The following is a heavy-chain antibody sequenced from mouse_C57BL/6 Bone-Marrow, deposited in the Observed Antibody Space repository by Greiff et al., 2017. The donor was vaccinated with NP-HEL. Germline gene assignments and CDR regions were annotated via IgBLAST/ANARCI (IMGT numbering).Heavy chain of an antibody. CDR3: ARSGGSSPFDY. Sequence: QVQLQQSGPELVKPGASVKLSCKASGYTFTSYDINWVKQRPGQGLEWIGWIYPRDGSTKYNDKFKGKATLTVDTSSSTAYRELHSLTSEDSVVYFCARSGGSSPFDYWGKGTTLTVSS. J-gene: IGHJ2*01. CDR2: IYPRDGST. D-gene: IGHD1-1*01. CDR1: GYTFTSYD. V-gene: IGHV1-85*01.